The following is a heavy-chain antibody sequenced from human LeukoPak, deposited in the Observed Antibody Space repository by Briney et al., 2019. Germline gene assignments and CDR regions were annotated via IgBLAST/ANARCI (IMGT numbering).Heavy chain of an antibody. V-gene: IGHV3-53*04. J-gene: IGHJ6*02. D-gene: IGHD2-15*01. CDR1: GFTFSNYG. CDR2: IYSGGST. CDR3: ARVPATATHPHYYYYYGMDV. Sequence: GGSLRLSCAASGFTFSNYGMHWVRQAPGKGLEWVSVIYSGGSTYYADSVKGRFTISRHNSKNTLYLQMNSLRAEDTAVYYCARVPATATHPHYYYYYGMDVWGQGTTVTVSS.